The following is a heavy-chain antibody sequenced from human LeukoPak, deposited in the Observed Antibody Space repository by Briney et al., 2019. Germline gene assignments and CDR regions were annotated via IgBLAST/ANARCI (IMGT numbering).Heavy chain of an antibody. CDR3: ARGLGYYYDSSGSYVFDY. CDR2: INYSGST. V-gene: IGHV4-34*01. J-gene: IGHJ4*02. D-gene: IGHD3-22*01. Sequence: SETLSLTCAVYGGSFSGYYWSWIRQPPGKGLEWIGEINYSGSTNYNPSLKSRVTISVDTSKNQFSLKLSSVTAADTAVYYCARGLGYYYDSSGSYVFDYWGQGTLVTVSS. CDR1: GGSFSGYY.